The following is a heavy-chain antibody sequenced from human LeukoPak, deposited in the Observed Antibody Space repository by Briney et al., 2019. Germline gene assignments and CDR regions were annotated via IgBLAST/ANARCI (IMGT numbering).Heavy chain of an antibody. D-gene: IGHD3-22*01. Sequence: GGSLRLSCAASGFTFSSYAMSWVRQAPGKGLEWVSAISGSGGSTYYADSVKGRFTISRDNSKNTLYLQMNSLRAEDTAVYYCAKGGIYDSSGYYLFDYWGQGTLVTVSS. CDR3: AKGGIYDSSGYYLFDY. V-gene: IGHV3-23*01. CDR1: GFTFSSYA. CDR2: ISGSGGST. J-gene: IGHJ4*02.